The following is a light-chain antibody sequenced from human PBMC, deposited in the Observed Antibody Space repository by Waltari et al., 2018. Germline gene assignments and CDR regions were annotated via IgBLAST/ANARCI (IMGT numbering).Light chain of an antibody. CDR3: SSFTTSAIYV. CDR2: DVS. CDR1: RSCVGAYNN. Sequence: QSALTQPASVSGSPGPSITIPCPGTRSCVGAYNNVSWYQQHPGKAPKLMIYDVSKRHSGVSARFSGSKSGNTASLTISGLQAEDEADYYCSSFTTSAIYVFGSVTKVTVL. V-gene: IGLV2-14*03. J-gene: IGLJ1*01.